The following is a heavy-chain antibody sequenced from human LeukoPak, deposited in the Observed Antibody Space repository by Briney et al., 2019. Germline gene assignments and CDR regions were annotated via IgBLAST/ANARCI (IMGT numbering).Heavy chain of an antibody. CDR1: GFTFSSYE. D-gene: IGHD6-13*01. J-gene: IGHJ4*02. V-gene: IGHV3-48*03. CDR3: ASVPQRYSSSYIIDY. CDR2: ISSSDSTI. Sequence: GGSLRLPCAASGFTFSSYEMNWVRQAPGKGGEWVPYISSSDSTIYHADSVKGRFNISRDNAKNSLYLQMNSLRAEHTAVYYCASVPQRYSSSYIIDYWGQGTLVTVSS.